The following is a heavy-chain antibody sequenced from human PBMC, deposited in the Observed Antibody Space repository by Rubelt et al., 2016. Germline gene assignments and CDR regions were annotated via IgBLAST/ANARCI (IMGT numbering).Heavy chain of an antibody. CDR2: IYPGDSDT. D-gene: IGHD6-13*01. CDR1: RNTFSNYW. Sequence: EVQLVQSGAEVKKPGESLKISCQGSRNTFSNYWIGWVRQMPGKGLEWMGIIYPGDSDTRYSPAFQGYVTISADKSISTAYLQWSSLKASDTAMYYCARRSSSSHYFDYWGQGTLVTVSS. J-gene: IGHJ4*02. CDR3: ARRSSSSHYFDY. V-gene: IGHV5-51*01.